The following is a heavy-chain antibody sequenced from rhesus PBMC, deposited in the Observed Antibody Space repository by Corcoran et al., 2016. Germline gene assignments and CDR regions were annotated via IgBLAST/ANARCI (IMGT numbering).Heavy chain of an antibody. V-gene: IGHV4-80*01. CDR2: INGNSGNT. D-gene: IGHD1-44*02. CDR1: GASISSHW. Sequence: QLQLQESGPGLVKASETLSLTCDVSGASISSHWWSWVRQPPGKGLEWIGEINGNSGNTYYNPSLKSRLYISKDASKNQFSLKLSSVTAADTAVYYCARESGEGYWGQGVLVTVSS. CDR3: ARESGEGY. J-gene: IGHJ4*01.